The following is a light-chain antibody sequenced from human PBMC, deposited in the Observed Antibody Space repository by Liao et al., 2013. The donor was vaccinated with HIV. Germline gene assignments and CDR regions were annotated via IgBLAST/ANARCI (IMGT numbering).Light chain of an antibody. J-gene: IGLJ2*01. CDR2: KDT. CDR3: YSAPDNDQGL. CDR1: VLPRKY. V-gene: IGLV3-27*01. Sequence: SYELTQPSSVSVSPGQTARITCSRDVLPRKYVRWFQQKPGQAPVLVIYKDTERPSGIPERFSGSTSGTTVTLTISGAQIEDEADYYCYSAPDNDQGLFGGGTKLTVL.